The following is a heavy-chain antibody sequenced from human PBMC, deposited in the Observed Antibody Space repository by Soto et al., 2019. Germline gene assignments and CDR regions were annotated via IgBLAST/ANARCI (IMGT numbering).Heavy chain of an antibody. CDR3: ATSDGRDGHSFDY. V-gene: IGHV1-69*13. Sequence: SVKVSCKASGVTFNRQDMRWVRQAPGQGLECMGGIIPMFGTPHYAEKFQDRVTITADESTGAFASQLSLPASEGASLYYCATSDGRDGHSFDYWGPGTLVTVSS. CDR2: IIPMFGTP. CDR1: GVTFNRQD. J-gene: IGHJ4*02. D-gene: IGHD1-26*01.